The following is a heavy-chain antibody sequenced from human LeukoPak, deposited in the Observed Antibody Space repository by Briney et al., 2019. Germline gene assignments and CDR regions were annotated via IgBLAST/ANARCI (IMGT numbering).Heavy chain of an antibody. V-gene: IGHV4-4*09. CDR1: GGSISSYY. CDR3: ARMSGYYYMDV. Sequence: PSETLSLTCTVSGGSISSYYWSWIRQPPGKGLEWIGYIYTSGSTNYNPSLESRVTISVDTSKNQFSLKLSSVTAADTAVYYCARMSGYYYMDVWGKGTTVTVSS. D-gene: IGHD3-10*01. J-gene: IGHJ6*03. CDR2: IYTSGST.